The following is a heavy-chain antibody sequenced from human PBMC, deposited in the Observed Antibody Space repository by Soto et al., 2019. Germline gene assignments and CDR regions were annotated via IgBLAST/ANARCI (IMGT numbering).Heavy chain of an antibody. CDR3: ARVGRDGYNILFYY. V-gene: IGHV1-69*01. CDR2: IIPIFGTS. J-gene: IGHJ4*02. CDR1: GGTFNNYA. Sequence: QVQLVQSGAEVKKPGSSVKVSCTASGGTFNNYAISWVRQAPGQGLEWLGGIIPIFGTSHYAEDLQARVTITADDSTSTAYMELSSLRSEDTVVYYCARVGRDGYNILFYYWGQGTLGTVAS. D-gene: IGHD5-12*01.